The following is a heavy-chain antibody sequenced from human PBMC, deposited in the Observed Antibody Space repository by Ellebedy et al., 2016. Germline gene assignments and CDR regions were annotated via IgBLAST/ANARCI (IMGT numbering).Heavy chain of an antibody. J-gene: IGHJ3*01. Sequence: GESLTISXAASGFRVTSNDMSWVRQAPGRGLELVSLMYGGGTEYYADSVKGRFTITRDNSKNTLYLQMSGLGAGDTALYYCVTRHNGAFDFWGQGTMVTVSS. CDR2: MYGGGTE. D-gene: IGHD1-14*01. V-gene: IGHV3-53*01. CDR3: VTRHNGAFDF. CDR1: GFRVTSND.